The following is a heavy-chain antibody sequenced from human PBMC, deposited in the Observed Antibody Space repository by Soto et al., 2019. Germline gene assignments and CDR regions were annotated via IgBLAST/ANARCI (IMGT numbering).Heavy chain of an antibody. CDR3: ARVTLKAGNWFDP. V-gene: IGHV1-2*02. CDR1: GYTFTDYF. CDR2: INPHSRGT. Sequence: RASVKVSCKASGYTFTDYFIHWVRQAPGQGFEWMGWINPHSRGTNYAQKFQGRVTMTRDTSNSTAYMELRGLTSDDTAVYYCARVTLKAGNWFDPWGQGTLVTVSS. J-gene: IGHJ5*02.